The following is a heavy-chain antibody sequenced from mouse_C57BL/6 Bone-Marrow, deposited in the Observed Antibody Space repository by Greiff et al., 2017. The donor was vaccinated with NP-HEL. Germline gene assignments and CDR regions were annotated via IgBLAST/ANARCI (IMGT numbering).Heavy chain of an antibody. V-gene: IGHV1-18*01. J-gene: IGHJ4*01. CDR3: ARGWLLYYAMDY. CDR2: INPNNGGT. CDR1: GYTFTDYN. D-gene: IGHD2-3*01. Sequence: EVKLMESGPELVKPGASVKIPCKASGYTFTDYNMDWVKQSHGKSLEWIGDINPNNGGTIYNQKFKGKATLTVDKSSSTAYMELRSLTSEDTAVYYCARGWLLYYAMDYWGQGTSVTVSS.